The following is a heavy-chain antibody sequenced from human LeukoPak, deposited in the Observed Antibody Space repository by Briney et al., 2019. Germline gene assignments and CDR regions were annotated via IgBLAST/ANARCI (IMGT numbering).Heavy chain of an antibody. V-gene: IGHV3-53*05. D-gene: IGHD5-12*01. J-gene: IGHJ4*02. CDR2: IYSGGST. CDR3: VKDGGYSGYETFGY. CDR1: GFTFSNNY. Sequence: PGGSLRLSCAASGFTFSNNYMSWVRQAPGKGLEWVSVIYSGGSTYYADSVKGRFTISRDNSKNTLYLQMSSLRAEDTAVYYCVKDGGYSGYETFGYWGQGTLVTVSS.